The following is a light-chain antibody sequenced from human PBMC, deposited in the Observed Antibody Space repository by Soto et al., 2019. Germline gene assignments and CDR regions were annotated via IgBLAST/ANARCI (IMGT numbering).Light chain of an antibody. Sequence: AIQLTQSPSSLSASVGERVTITCRASQGIASALAWYQQKPGKAPKLLIYGASRLEGGVPSRFSGSGSGTDFTLTIISLQPEDVATYYCQQFNSYPHEVTFGPGTKVDIK. CDR1: QGIASA. V-gene: IGKV1-13*02. CDR3: QQFNSYPHEVT. J-gene: IGKJ3*01. CDR2: GAS.